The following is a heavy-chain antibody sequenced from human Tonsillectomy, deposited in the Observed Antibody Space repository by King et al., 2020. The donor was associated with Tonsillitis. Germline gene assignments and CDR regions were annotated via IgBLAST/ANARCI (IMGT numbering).Heavy chain of an antibody. CDR2: ITGSGGSS. J-gene: IGHJ4*02. CDR1: GFTFSSYA. V-gene: IGHV3-23*04. Sequence: DVQLVQSGGGLVQPGGSLRLSCAASGFTFSSYAMSWVRQVPGKGLEWVSGITGSGGSSYYADSVKGRFTISRDNSKNTLYLQMNSLRAEDTAVYYCAKDQGGFYGDYHFEYWGQGTLVTVSS. D-gene: IGHD4-17*01. CDR3: AKDQGGFYGDYHFEY.